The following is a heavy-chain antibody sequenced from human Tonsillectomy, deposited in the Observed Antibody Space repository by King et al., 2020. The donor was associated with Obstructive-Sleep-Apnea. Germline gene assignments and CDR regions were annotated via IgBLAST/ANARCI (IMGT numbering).Heavy chain of an antibody. J-gene: IGHJ4*02. V-gene: IGHV3-33*01. Sequence: VQLVESGGGVVQPGRSLRLSCAASGFTFSSYGMHWVRQAPGKGLEWVAVIWYDGSNKYYAESVKGRFTISRDNSKNTLYLQMNSLRAEDTAVYYCARVDTYYYGSGSYTPLDYWGQGTLVTVSS. CDR2: IWYDGSNK. CDR1: GFTFSSYG. CDR3: ARVDTYYYGSGSYTPLDY. D-gene: IGHD3-10*01.